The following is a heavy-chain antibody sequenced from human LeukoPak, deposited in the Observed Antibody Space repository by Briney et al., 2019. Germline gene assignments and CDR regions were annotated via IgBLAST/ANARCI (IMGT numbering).Heavy chain of an antibody. D-gene: IGHD3-22*01. CDR3: ARGNFYDSSSYYPS. J-gene: IGHJ5*02. CDR2: INHSGTT. V-gene: IGHV4-34*01. Sequence: PSETLSLTCAVYGGSFSGYYWNWIRQPSGKGLEWIGEINHSGTTNYNPSLKSRVTISVDTSKNQFSLRLSSVTAADTAVYYCARGNFYDSSSYYPSWGQGTLVTVSS. CDR1: GGSFSGYY.